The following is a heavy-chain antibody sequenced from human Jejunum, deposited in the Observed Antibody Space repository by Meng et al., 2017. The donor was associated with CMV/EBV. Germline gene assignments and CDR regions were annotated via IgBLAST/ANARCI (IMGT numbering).Heavy chain of an antibody. V-gene: IGHV4-39*07. Sequence: QLQLQESGQELVKPSETLSLLCTVSGDSISSRNYYWGWIRQSPGKGLEWIGSIYYTGSTYYNPSLKSRLTISIDTSKNQFSLNLRSVTAADTAVYYCSRGADAYKSGRSWGQGTLVTVSS. D-gene: IGHD5-24*01. J-gene: IGHJ5*02. CDR3: SRGADAYKSGRS. CDR1: GDSISSRNYY. CDR2: IYYTGST.